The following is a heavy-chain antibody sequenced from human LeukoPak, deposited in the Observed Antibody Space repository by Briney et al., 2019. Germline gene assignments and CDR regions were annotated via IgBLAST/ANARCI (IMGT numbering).Heavy chain of an antibody. CDR2: IHNDGST. Sequence: GSLRLSCAASGFDVSINYMNWIRQSPEKGLEWVSIIHNDGSTYYADSVKGRFTVSRDNSKNTVSLQMDSLRVDDTGIYYCARGFLQLTPYYFDYWGQGALVTVSS. CDR3: ARGFLQLTPYYFDY. CDR1: GFDVSINY. J-gene: IGHJ4*02. V-gene: IGHV3-66*01. D-gene: IGHD1-1*01.